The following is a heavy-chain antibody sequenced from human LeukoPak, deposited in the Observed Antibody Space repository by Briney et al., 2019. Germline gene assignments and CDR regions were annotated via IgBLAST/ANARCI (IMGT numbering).Heavy chain of an antibody. CDR2: FDPEDGET. J-gene: IGHJ3*02. V-gene: IGHV1-24*01. Sequence: ASVKVSCKVSGYTLTELSMHWVRQAPGKGLEWMGGFDPEDGETIYAQKFQGRVTMTEDTSTDTAYMGLSSLRSEDTAVYYCAISRFRYYYGAFDIWGQGTMVTVSS. CDR3: AISRFRYYYGAFDI. CDR1: GYTLTELS. D-gene: IGHD3-10*01.